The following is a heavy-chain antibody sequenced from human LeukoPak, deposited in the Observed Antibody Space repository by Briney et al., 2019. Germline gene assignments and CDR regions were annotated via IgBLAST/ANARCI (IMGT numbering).Heavy chain of an antibody. Sequence: GGSLRLSCAASGFSFDDYAMHWVRPAPGKGLEWVSGISWNSGSIGYADSVKGRFTISRDNAKTSLYLQMNSLRAEDTALYYCAKDSGGPYVWGSYEFDYWGQGTLVTVSS. CDR2: ISWNSGSI. V-gene: IGHV3-9*01. D-gene: IGHD3-16*01. CDR3: AKDSGGPYVWGSYEFDY. J-gene: IGHJ4*02. CDR1: GFSFDDYA.